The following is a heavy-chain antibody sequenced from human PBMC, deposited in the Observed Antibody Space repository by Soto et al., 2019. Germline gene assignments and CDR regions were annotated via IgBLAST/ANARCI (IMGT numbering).Heavy chain of an antibody. J-gene: IGHJ4*02. V-gene: IGHV1-69*02. Sequence: QVQLVQSGAEVRKPGSSVKVSCKASGGTFSSYTISWVRQAPGQGLEWMGRIIPILGIANYAQKFQGRVTITADKSTSTAYMELSSLRSEDTAVYYCAIWTGSTSCYGYWGQGTLVTVSS. D-gene: IGHD2-2*01. CDR1: GGTFSSYT. CDR2: IIPILGIA. CDR3: AIWTGSTSCYGY.